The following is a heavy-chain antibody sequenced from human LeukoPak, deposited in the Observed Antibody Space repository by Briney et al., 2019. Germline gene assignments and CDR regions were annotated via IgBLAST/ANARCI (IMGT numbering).Heavy chain of an antibody. D-gene: IGHD6-13*01. CDR2: IYYSGST. Sequence: PSETLSLTCTVSGGSISSYYWSWIRQPPGKGLEWIGYIYYSGSTNYNPSLKGRVTISVDTSKNQFSLKLSSVTAADTAVYYCARAPSISDYSSTWPPHFDSWGQGSLVTVSS. CDR1: GGSISSYY. V-gene: IGHV4-59*08. J-gene: IGHJ4*02. CDR3: ARAPSISDYSSTWPPHFDS.